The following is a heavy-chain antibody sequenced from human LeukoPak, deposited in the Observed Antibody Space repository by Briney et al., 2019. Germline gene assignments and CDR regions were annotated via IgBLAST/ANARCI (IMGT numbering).Heavy chain of an antibody. CDR3: ARDEGYTYGNFHYYYMDV. D-gene: IGHD5-18*01. CDR2: ISSSSRHI. J-gene: IGHJ6*03. V-gene: IGHV3-21*01. CDR1: GFTFSSYS. Sequence: GGSLRLSCAASGFTFSSYSMNWVRQAPGKGLEWVSAISSSSRHIYYADSVKGRFTISRDNAMNSLYLQMNSLRAEDTAVYYCARDEGYTYGNFHYYYMDVWGKGTTVTVSS.